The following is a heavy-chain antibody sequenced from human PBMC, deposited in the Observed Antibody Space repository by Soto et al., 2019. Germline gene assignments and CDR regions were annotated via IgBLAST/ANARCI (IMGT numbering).Heavy chain of an antibody. D-gene: IGHD1-7*01. CDR1: GFTFSSYD. Sequence: EVQLAESGGGMVQPGGSLRLSCVASGFTFSSYDMHWVRQAPGKGLEYVSSISSNGGTTYYGNSVKGRFTISRDNSKNTLYLQMGSLRAEDMAVYYCVIRVSGNYDYWGQGTLVTLSS. CDR2: ISSNGGTT. CDR3: VIRVSGNYDY. V-gene: IGHV3-64*01. J-gene: IGHJ4*02.